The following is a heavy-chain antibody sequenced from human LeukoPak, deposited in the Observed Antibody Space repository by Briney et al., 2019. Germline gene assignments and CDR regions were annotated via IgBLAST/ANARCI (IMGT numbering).Heavy chain of an antibody. J-gene: IGHJ4*02. CDR3: VKDFDY. CDR2: IGGSGSPK. V-gene: IGHV3-23*01. Sequence: QTGGSLRLSCAASGFTFSNYAMSWVRQTPGKGLEWVSTIGGSGSPKFYTDSVKGRFTISRDNSRNTLHLQMNSLSDEDSAIYYCVKDFDYWGQGTPVTVSS. CDR1: GFTFSNYA.